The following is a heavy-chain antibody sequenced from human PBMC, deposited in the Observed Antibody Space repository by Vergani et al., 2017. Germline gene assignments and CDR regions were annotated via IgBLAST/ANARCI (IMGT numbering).Heavy chain of an antibody. CDR1: GGTFSSYA. D-gene: IGHD1-26*01. CDR2: IISILGIA. Sequence: QVQLVQSGAEVKKPGSSVKVSCKASGGTFSSYAISWVRQAPGQGLEWMGRIISILGIANYAQKFQGRVTITADKSTRTAYMELSSLRSEDTAVYYWAREDREWELLGFFDYWGQGTLVTVSS. CDR3: AREDREWELLGFFDY. V-gene: IGHV1-69*04. J-gene: IGHJ4*02.